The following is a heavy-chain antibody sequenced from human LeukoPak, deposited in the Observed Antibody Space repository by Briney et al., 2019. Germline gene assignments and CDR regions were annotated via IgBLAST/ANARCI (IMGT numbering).Heavy chain of an antibody. CDR3: ARDAYYYGHPVNWFDP. J-gene: IGHJ5*02. V-gene: IGHV4-4*07. D-gene: IGHD3-10*01. CDR2: IYTSGST. Sequence: PSETLSLSCTVSGGSISVYYWSWIRQPAGKGLEWIGRIYTSGSTNYNPSLKSRVTMSVDTSKNHFSLKLSSVTAADTAVYYCARDAYYYGHPVNWFDPWGQGTLVTVSS. CDR1: GGSISVYY.